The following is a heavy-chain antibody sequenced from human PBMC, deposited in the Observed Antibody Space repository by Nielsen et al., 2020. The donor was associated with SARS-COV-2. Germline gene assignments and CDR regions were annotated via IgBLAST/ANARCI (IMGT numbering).Heavy chain of an antibody. J-gene: IGHJ6*02. Sequence: ASVKVSCKASGYTFTSYAMNWVRQAPGQGLEWMGWISAYNGNTNYAQKLQGRVTMTTDTSTSTAYMELRSLRSDDTAVYYCARGHYYDSSGDVWGQGTTVTVSS. CDR2: ISAYNGNT. CDR1: GYTFTSYA. CDR3: ARGHYYDSSGDV. V-gene: IGHV1-18*01. D-gene: IGHD3-22*01.